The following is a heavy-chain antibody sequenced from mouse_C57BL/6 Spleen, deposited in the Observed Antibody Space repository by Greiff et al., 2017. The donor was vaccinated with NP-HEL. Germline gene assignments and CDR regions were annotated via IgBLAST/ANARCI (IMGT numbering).Heavy chain of an antibody. Sequence: QVQLQQPGAELVKPGASVKMSCKASGYTFTSYWITWVKQRPGQGLEWIGDIYPGSGSTNYNEKFKSKATLTVDTSSSTAYMQLSSLTSEDSAVYYCARSELRILLAMDYWGQGTSVTVSS. V-gene: IGHV1-55*01. CDR1: GYTFTSYW. J-gene: IGHJ4*01. CDR3: ARSELRILLAMDY. D-gene: IGHD3-2*02. CDR2: IYPGSGST.